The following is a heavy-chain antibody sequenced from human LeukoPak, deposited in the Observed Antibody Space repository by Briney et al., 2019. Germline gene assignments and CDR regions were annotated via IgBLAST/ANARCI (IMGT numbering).Heavy chain of an antibody. Sequence: ASVKVSCKASGYTFTSYHMHWVRQAPGQGLEWMGWINPKSGGVNYARNLQGRLTMTRNTSITTAYMELSRLRSDDTAVYYCATRSSYSSSWPNWGQGTLVTVSS. CDR2: INPKSGGV. CDR3: ATRSSYSSSWPN. D-gene: IGHD6-13*01. CDR1: GYTFTSYH. V-gene: IGHV1-2*02. J-gene: IGHJ4*02.